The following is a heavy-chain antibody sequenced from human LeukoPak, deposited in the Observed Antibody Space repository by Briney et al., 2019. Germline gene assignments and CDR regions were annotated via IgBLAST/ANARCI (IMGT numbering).Heavy chain of an antibody. CDR1: GFTFSSYG. Sequence: GRSLRLSCAASGFTFSSYGMHWVRQAPGKGLEWVAVISYDGSNKNYADSVKGRFTISRDNAKNSLFLQMNSLRAEDTAVYYCARLKGERSLFEYWGQGTLVTVSS. CDR3: ARLKGERSLFEY. J-gene: IGHJ4*02. CDR2: ISYDGSNK. V-gene: IGHV3-30*03. D-gene: IGHD2-21*01.